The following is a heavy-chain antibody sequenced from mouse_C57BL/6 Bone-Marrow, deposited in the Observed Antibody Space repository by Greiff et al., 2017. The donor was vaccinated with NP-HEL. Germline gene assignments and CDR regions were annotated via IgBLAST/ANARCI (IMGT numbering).Heavy chain of an antibody. CDR3: ARDLHYYGSSYWYFDV. Sequence: DVMLVESGGGLVKPGGSLKLSCAASGFTFSSYAMSWVRQTPEKRLEWVATISDGGSYTYSPDNVKGRFTISRDNAKINLYLQMSHLKSEDTAMYYCARDLHYYGSSYWYFDVWGTGTTVTVSS. J-gene: IGHJ1*03. D-gene: IGHD1-1*01. CDR2: ISDGGSYT. V-gene: IGHV5-4*01. CDR1: GFTFSSYA.